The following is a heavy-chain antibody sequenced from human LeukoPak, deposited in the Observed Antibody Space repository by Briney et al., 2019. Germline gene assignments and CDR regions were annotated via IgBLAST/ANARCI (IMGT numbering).Heavy chain of an antibody. Sequence: PGGSLRLSCAASGFTFSSYSMNWVRQAPGKGLEWVSYISSSSSTIYYADSVKGRFTISRDNAKNSLYLQMNSLRAEDTAVYYCARGYQAESNSDSSGYYYTYFDYWGQGTLVTVSS. J-gene: IGHJ4*02. CDR2: ISSSSSTI. CDR1: GFTFSSYS. D-gene: IGHD3-22*01. V-gene: IGHV3-48*01. CDR3: ARGYQAESNSDSSGYYYTYFDY.